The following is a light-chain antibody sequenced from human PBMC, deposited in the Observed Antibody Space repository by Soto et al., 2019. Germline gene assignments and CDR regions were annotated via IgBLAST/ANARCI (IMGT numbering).Light chain of an antibody. V-gene: IGKV1-6*01. CDR2: AAS. CDR1: QGIRND. Sequence: AIQMTQSPSSLSASVGDRVTITCRASQGIRNDLGWYQQKPGKAPKLLMYAASSLQSGVPSRFSGSGSGTDFTLTISNLQPEDVATYYCLQDYTYPLTFGGGTKVEIK. CDR3: LQDYTYPLT. J-gene: IGKJ4*01.